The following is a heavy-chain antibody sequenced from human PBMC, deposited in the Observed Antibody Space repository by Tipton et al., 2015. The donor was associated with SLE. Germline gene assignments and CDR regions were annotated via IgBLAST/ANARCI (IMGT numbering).Heavy chain of an antibody. CDR3: AKALRLVRFLEWSLDY. Sequence: GSLRLSCAASGFTFSSYAMSWVRQAPGKGLEWVSAISGSGGSTYYADSVKGRFTISRDNSKNTLYLQMNSLRAEDTAVYYCAKALRLVRFLEWSLDYWGQGTLVTVSS. CDR2: ISGSGGST. CDR1: GFTFSSYA. J-gene: IGHJ4*02. V-gene: IGHV3-23*01. D-gene: IGHD3-3*01.